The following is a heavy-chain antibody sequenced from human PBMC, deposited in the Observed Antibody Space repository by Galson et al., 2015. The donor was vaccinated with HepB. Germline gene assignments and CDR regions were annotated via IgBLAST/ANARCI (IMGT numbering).Heavy chain of an antibody. CDR3: AKDRSTYYDFWSGYCAD. J-gene: IGHJ3*01. Sequence: SLRLSCAASGFTFSSYGMHWVRQAPGKGLEWVAVISYDGSNKYYADSVKGRFTISRDNSKNTLYLQMNSLRAEDTAVYYCAKDRSTYYDFWSGYCADWGQGTMVTVSS. CDR2: ISYDGSNK. CDR1: GFTFSSYG. V-gene: IGHV3-30*18. D-gene: IGHD3-3*01.